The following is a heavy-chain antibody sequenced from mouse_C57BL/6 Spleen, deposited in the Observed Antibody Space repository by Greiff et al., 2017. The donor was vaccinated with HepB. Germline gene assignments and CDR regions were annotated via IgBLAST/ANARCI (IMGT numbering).Heavy chain of an antibody. CDR3: AREGRDYGYPLYAMDY. V-gene: IGHV1-19*01. D-gene: IGHD2-2*01. Sequence: VQLKQSGPVLVKPGASVKMSCKASGYTFTDYYMNWVKQSHGKSLEWIGVINPYNGGTSYNQKFKGKATLTVDKSSSTAYMELNSLTSEDSAVYYCAREGRDYGYPLYAMDYWGQGTSVTVSS. CDR1: GYTFTDYY. CDR2: INPYNGGT. J-gene: IGHJ4*01.